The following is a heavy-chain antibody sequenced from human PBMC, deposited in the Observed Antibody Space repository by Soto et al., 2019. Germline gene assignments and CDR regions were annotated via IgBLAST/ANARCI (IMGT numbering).Heavy chain of an antibody. Sequence: QVQLVESGGGVVQPGRSLRLSCAASGFTFSNYGMHWVRQAPGKGLEWVAVIWNDGKNKYYGDSVTGRFTISRDNSKNTLHLQMDTLRGEDTALYYGARDPGKDNPIDLWGQGTLVTVSS. J-gene: IGHJ1*01. CDR1: GFTFSNYG. CDR2: IWNDGKNK. V-gene: IGHV3-33*01. D-gene: IGHD3-10*01. CDR3: ARDPGKDNPIDL.